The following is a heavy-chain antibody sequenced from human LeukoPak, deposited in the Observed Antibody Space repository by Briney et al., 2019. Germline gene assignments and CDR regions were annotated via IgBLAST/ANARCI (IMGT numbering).Heavy chain of an antibody. CDR3: ARDGYCSSTSCYTNYYYYGMDV. Sequence: ASVTVSCTASGCTFTSYGISWVRQAPGQGLEWMGWISAYNGNTNYAQKLQGRVTMTTDTSTSTAYMELRSLRSDDTAVYYCARDGYCSSTSCYTNYYYYGMDVWGQGTTVTVSS. V-gene: IGHV1-18*01. CDR1: GCTFTSYG. D-gene: IGHD2-2*02. CDR2: ISAYNGNT. J-gene: IGHJ6*02.